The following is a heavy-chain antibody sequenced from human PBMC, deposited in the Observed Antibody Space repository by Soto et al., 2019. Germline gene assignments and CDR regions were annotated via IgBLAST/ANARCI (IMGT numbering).Heavy chain of an antibody. J-gene: IGHJ5*02. CDR1: GVTFSSDA. CDR2: ISNSGGTT. CDR3: GKVRRGTTGTEGFDP. D-gene: IGHD1-7*01. Sequence: EAQLLESGGGLAHQGGSLTLSCAASGVTFSSDAMTWVRQAPGKGLEWLSTISNSGGTTHYADSVKGRFTVSRDNFKSSLYLLMNSRRAEDTAVYYCGKVRRGTTGTEGFDPWGQGTLVSVSS. V-gene: IGHV3-23*01.